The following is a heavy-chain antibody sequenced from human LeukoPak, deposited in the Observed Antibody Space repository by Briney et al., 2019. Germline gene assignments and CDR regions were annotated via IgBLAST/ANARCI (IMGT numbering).Heavy chain of an antibody. V-gene: IGHV3-23*01. CDR3: AIGQLWSPSH. Sequence: PGGSLRLSCAGSGFIFTNYAMNWVRQAPGKGLEWVSSVGASGANTFYADSVKGRFTISRDNSKNALFLQMNSLRGDDTALYYCAIGQLWSPSHWGQGALVTVSS. CDR2: VGASGANT. D-gene: IGHD5-24*01. J-gene: IGHJ4*02. CDR1: GFIFTNYA.